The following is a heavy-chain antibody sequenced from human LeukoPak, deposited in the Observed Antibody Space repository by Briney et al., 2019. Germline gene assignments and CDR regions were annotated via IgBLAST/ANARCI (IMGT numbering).Heavy chain of an antibody. CDR1: GFTFSSYW. V-gene: IGHV3-7*01. CDR3: ARVDGGAAADHSFDY. Sequence: GGSLRLSCAASGFTFSSYWMSWVRQAPGKGLEWVANIKQDGSGKYYVDSVKGRFTISRDNAKNSLYLQMNSLRAEDTAVYYCARVDGGAAADHSFDYWGQGTLVTASS. CDR2: IKQDGSGK. J-gene: IGHJ4*02. D-gene: IGHD6-13*01.